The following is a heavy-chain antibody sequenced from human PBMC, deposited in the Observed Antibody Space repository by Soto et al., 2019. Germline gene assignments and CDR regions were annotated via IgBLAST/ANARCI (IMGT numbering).Heavy chain of an antibody. CDR3: ARWSPAGKGDV. D-gene: IGHD6-13*01. CDR1: GGSISSGGYY. CDR2: IYYTGST. V-gene: IGHV4-31*03. Sequence: SETLSLTCTVSGGSISSGGYYWSWIRQHPEKGLEWIGYIYYTGSTYYNPSLQGRLTIAVDTSKNQISLRLKSVTAADTAMYFCARWSPAGKGDVWGQGTTVTVSS. J-gene: IGHJ6*02.